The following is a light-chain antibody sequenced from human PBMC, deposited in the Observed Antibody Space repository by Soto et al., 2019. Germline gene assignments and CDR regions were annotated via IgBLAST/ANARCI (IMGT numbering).Light chain of an antibody. CDR3: HQYDSAAQT. V-gene: IGKV3-20*01. CDR2: DAS. Sequence: EIVLTQSPGTLSLSAGERATLSCRASQTVRNSLLAWYQQKPGQPPRLLIYDASIRAAATPDRFSGSGSGTDFTLTISRLEPEDFAVYYCHQYDSAAQTFGQGTKVDIK. J-gene: IGKJ1*01. CDR1: QTVRNSL.